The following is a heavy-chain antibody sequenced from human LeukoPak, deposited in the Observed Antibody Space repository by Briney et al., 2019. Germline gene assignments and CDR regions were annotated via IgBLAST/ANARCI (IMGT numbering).Heavy chain of an antibody. CDR2: IYSGGST. D-gene: IGHD6-6*01. CDR3: ARSSSIAARYFDY. J-gene: IGHJ4*02. Sequence: PGGSLRLSCAASGFTVSSNYMSSVRQAPGKGLEWDSVIYSGGSTYYADSVKSRFTISRDNSKNTLYLQMNSLRAEDTAVYYCARSSSIAARYFDYWGQGTLVTVSS. CDR1: GFTVSSNY. V-gene: IGHV3-66*02.